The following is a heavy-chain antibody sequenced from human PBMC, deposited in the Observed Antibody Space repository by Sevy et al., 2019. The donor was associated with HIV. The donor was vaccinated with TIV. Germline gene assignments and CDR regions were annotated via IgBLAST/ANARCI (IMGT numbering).Heavy chain of an antibody. V-gene: IGHV1-2*02. CDR3: ARDLGYYDSSGYLSPAFDI. D-gene: IGHD3-22*01. Sequence: ASVKVSCKASGYTFTGYYMHWVRQAPGQGLEWMGWINPNSGGTNYAQTFQGRVTMTRDTSISTAYMELGRLRSDDTAVYYCARDLGYYDSSGYLSPAFDIWGQGTMVTVSS. CDR2: INPNSGGT. J-gene: IGHJ3*02. CDR1: GYTFTGYY.